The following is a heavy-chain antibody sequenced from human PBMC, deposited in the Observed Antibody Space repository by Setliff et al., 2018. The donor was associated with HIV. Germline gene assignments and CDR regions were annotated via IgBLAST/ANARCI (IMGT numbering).Heavy chain of an antibody. J-gene: IGHJ6*03. D-gene: IGHD3-3*01. V-gene: IGHV1-2*02. CDR2: INPKSGGT. Sequence: GASVKVSCKASGYTFTGYYMHWVRQAPGQGLEWMGWINPKSGGTNYAQKFQGRVTMTRDTSISTAYMDLSRLRSDDTAVYYCARDGYYNSWSGYGYYYYMDVWGKGTTVTVSS. CDR3: ARDGYYNSWSGYGYYYYMDV. CDR1: GYTFTGYY.